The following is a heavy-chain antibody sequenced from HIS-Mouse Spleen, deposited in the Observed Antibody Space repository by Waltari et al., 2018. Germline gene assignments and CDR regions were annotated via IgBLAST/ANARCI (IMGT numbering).Heavy chain of an antibody. CDR3: ARDPRWNDGIDY. V-gene: IGHV4-39*07. Sequence: QLQLQESGPGLVKPSETLSLTCTVPVGSISSSSYYWGWSRQPPGKGLEWIGSIYYSGSTYYNPSLKSRVTISVDTSKNQFSLKLSSVTAADTAVYYCARDPRWNDGIDYWGQGTLVTVSS. CDR1: VGSISSSSYY. D-gene: IGHD1-1*01. J-gene: IGHJ4*02. CDR2: IYYSGST.